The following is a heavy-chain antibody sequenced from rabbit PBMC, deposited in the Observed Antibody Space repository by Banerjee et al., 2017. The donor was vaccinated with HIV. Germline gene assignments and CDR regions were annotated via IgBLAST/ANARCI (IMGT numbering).Heavy chain of an antibody. Sequence: QEQLKETGGGLVQPGGSLTLSCKASGFDFSSNAMCWVRQAPGKGLEWIGCIVTGSYSSTYYATWAKGRFTISKTSSTTVTLQMTSLTAADTATYFCAKTDYVDITYVLTRLDLWGPGTLVTDS. J-gene: IGHJ3*01. CDR2: IVTGSYSST. CDR3: AKTDYVDITYVLTRLDL. D-gene: IGHD8-1*01. V-gene: IGHV1S45*01. CDR1: GFDFSSNA.